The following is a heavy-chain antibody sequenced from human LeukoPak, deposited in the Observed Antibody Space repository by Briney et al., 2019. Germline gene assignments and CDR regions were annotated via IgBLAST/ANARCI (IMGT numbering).Heavy chain of an antibody. CDR1: GFSFSSDG. CDR3: ARLLVYGSGAEAFDY. Sequence: GGSLRLSCSASGFSFSSDGMTWVRQAPGKGLEWVANIHKDGSEEYYVDSVRGRFTISRDNAKNSLSLQMNSLGAEDTAVYFCARLLVYGSGAEAFDYWGQGTLVTVSS. V-gene: IGHV3-7*01. D-gene: IGHD3-10*01. J-gene: IGHJ4*02. CDR2: IHKDGSEE.